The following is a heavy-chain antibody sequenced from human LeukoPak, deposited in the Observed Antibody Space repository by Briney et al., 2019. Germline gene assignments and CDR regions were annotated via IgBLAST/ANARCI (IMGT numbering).Heavy chain of an antibody. CDR3: ARPVLPWGYFDY. V-gene: IGHV3-48*03. CDR2: ISSSGRTM. D-gene: IGHD3-10*01. CDR1: GFTFSSYE. J-gene: IGHJ4*02. Sequence: GGSLRLSCAASGFTFSSYEMNWVRQAPGKGLEWVSYISSSGRTMYYGDSVKGRYTISRDNAKNSLYLQMNSLRAEDTAVYYCARPVLPWGYFDYWGQGTLVTVSS.